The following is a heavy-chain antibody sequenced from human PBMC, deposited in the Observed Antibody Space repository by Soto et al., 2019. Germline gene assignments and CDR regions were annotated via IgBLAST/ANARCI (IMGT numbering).Heavy chain of an antibody. CDR2: ISSSSSYI. J-gene: IGHJ4*02. V-gene: IGHV3-21*01. CDR3: AREVSKYSGYDFDY. CDR1: GFTLSSYS. D-gene: IGHD5-12*01. Sequence: EVQLVESGGGLVKPGGSLRLSCAASGFTLSSYSMNWVRQAPGKGLEWVSSISSSSSYIYYADSVKGRFTISRDNAKNSLYPQMNSLRAEDTAVYYCAREVSKYSGYDFDYWGQGTLVTVSS.